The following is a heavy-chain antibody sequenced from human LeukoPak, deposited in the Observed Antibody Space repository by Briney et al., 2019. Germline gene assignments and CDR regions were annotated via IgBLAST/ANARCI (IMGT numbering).Heavy chain of an antibody. V-gene: IGHV3-48*01. D-gene: IGHD2-15*01. CDR2: ISTSSNTI. J-gene: IGHJ4*02. CDR1: GFTFTQIG. CDR3: ARGDCSGGSCYLSLTTIDY. Sequence: PGGSLRLSCAVSGFTFTQIGMGWVRQAPGKGLEWVSYISTSSNTIYYADSVKGRFTISRDNAKNSLYLQMNSLRAEDTAVYYCARGDCSGGSCYLSLTTIDYWGQGTLVTVSS.